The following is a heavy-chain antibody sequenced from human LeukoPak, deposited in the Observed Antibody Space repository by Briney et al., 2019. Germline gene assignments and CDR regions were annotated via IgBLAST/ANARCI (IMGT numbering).Heavy chain of an antibody. CDR3: ARGRGYCSGGSCYRRSYYYYGMDV. V-gene: IGHV4-34*01. J-gene: IGHJ6*02. CDR2: INHSGST. D-gene: IGHD2-15*01. CDR1: GGSFSGYY. Sequence: PSETLSLTCAVYGGSFSGYYWSWTRQPPGKGLEWIGEINHSGSTNYNPSLKSRVTISVDTSKNQFSLKLSSVTAADTAVYYCARGRGYCSGGSCYRRSYYYYGMDVWGQGTTVTVSS.